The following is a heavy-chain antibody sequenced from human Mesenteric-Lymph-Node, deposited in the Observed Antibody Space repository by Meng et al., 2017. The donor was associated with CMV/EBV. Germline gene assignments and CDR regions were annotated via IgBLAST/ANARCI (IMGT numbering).Heavy chain of an antibody. CDR1: GFTFSDYY. V-gene: IGHV3-11*04. CDR2: ISGSGTAT. D-gene: IGHD1-26*01. CDR3: ARGGWARVFDY. J-gene: IGHJ4*02. Sequence: GESLKISCAASGFTFSDYYMNWIRQAPGKGLEWVSYISGSGTATYYTDPVKGRLIISRDNAKNSLHLQMNSLSAEDPAVYYCARGGWARVFDYWGQGTPVTVSS.